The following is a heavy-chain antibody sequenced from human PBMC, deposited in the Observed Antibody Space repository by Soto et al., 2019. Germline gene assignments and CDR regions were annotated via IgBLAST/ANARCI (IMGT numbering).Heavy chain of an antibody. J-gene: IGHJ4*02. CDR3: ARGPDDSDVPRWDY. D-gene: IGHD4-17*01. V-gene: IGHV1-46*02. Sequence: ASVKVSCKASGYIFNRFYLHWVRQAPGQGLEWMGIINTRGGTTAYAQNFRGRLTVTRDTSTSTLYMDLKNLRSEDTAVYYCARGPDDSDVPRWDYWGQGTRVTVSS. CDR1: GYIFNRFY. CDR2: INTRGGTT.